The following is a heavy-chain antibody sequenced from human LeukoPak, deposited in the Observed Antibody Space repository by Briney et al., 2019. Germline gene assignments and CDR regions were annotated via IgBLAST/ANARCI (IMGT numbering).Heavy chain of an antibody. CDR1: GFTFSSSA. V-gene: IGHV3-73*01. D-gene: IGHD3-22*01. CDR3: TRRAKDDSSGYYST. Sequence: PGGSLRLSCAASGFTFSSSAMHWVRQASGKGLEWVGRIRSKANSYATAYAASVKGRFTISRDESKNTAYLQMNGLKTEDTAVYYCTRRAKDDSSGYYSTWGQGTLVTVSS. CDR2: IRSKANSYAT. J-gene: IGHJ5*02.